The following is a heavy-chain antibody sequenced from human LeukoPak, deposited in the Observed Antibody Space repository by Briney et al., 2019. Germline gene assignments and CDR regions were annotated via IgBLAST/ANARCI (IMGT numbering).Heavy chain of an antibody. Sequence: GGSLRLSCAASGFTFSSYWMSWVRQAPGKGLEWVANIKQDGSEKYYVDSVKGRLTISRDNAKNSLYLQMNSLRAEDTAVYYCARGGSITMISGAFDIWGQGTMVTVSS. D-gene: IGHD3-22*01. CDR2: IKQDGSEK. V-gene: IGHV3-7*01. CDR3: ARGGSITMISGAFDI. J-gene: IGHJ3*02. CDR1: GFTFSSYW.